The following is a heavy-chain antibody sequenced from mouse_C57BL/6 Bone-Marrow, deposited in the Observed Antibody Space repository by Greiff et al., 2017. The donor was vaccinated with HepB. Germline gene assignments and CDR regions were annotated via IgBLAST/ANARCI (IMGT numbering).Heavy chain of an antibody. CDR2: ISSGGSYT. Sequence: VESGGDLVKPGGSLKLSCAASGFTFSSYGMSWVRQTPDKRLEWVATISSGGSYTYYPDSVKGRFTISRDNAKNTLYLQMSSLKSEDTAMYYCARHGGASYYYGSRREYFDVWGTGTTVTVSS. CDR3: ARHGGASYYYGSRREYFDV. CDR1: GFTFSSYG. V-gene: IGHV5-6*01. D-gene: IGHD1-1*01. J-gene: IGHJ1*03.